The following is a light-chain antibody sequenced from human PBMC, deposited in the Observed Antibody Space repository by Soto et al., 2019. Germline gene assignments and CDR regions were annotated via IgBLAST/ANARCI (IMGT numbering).Light chain of an antibody. V-gene: IGKV3-20*01. J-gene: IGKJ5*01. Sequence: EIVMTQSPATLSVSPGERATLSCRASQSVSSSYLAWYQQKPGQAPRLLIYGASSRATGIPDRLSGSGSGTDFTLTISRLEPEDFAVYYCQLYGNSSITFGQGTRLENK. CDR2: GAS. CDR1: QSVSSSY. CDR3: QLYGNSSIT.